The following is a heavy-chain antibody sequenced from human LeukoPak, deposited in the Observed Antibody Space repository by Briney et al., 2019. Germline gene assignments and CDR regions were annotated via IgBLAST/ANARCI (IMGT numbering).Heavy chain of an antibody. CDR1: GFTFSSYA. CDR3: AKVDTMMVIEDTYFDY. J-gene: IGHJ4*02. Sequence: QAGGSLRLSCAASGFTFSSYAMSWVRQAPGKGLEWVSAISGSGGSTYYADSVRGRFTISRDNSKNTLYLQMNSLRAEDTAVYYCAKVDTMMVIEDTYFDYWGQGTLVTVSS. V-gene: IGHV3-23*01. CDR2: ISGSGGST. D-gene: IGHD3-22*01.